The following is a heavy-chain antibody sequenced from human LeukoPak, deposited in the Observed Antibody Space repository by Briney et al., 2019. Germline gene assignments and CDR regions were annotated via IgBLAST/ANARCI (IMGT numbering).Heavy chain of an antibody. CDR3: TTRPIAYCGGDCYPEEYYFDY. Sequence: GGSLRLSCAASGFTFSSYAMHWVRQAPGKGLEWVGRIKSKTDGGTTDYAAPVKGRFTISRDDSKNTLYLQMNSLKTEDTAVYYCTTRPIAYCGGDCYPEEYYFDYWGQGTLVTVSS. D-gene: IGHD2-21*02. CDR2: IKSKTDGGTT. V-gene: IGHV3-15*01. J-gene: IGHJ4*02. CDR1: GFTFSSYA.